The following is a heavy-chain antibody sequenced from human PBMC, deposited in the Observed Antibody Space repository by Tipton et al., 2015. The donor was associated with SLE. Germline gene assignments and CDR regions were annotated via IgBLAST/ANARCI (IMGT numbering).Heavy chain of an antibody. D-gene: IGHD3-16*01. Sequence: GLVKPSETLSLICTVSGDSISANSYHWGWVRQPPGKGLEWIGNVYYSGSTYYSASLRSRVTISLDRSKNHFSLTLNSVTAADTAMYYCARDGGHTYLLGSFDYWGQGTPVNVSS. V-gene: IGHV4-39*07. CDR3: ARDGGHTYLLGSFDY. CDR2: VYYSGST. J-gene: IGHJ4*02. CDR1: GDSISANSYH.